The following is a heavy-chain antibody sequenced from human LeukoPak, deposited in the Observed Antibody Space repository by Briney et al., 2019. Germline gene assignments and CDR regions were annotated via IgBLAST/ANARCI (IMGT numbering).Heavy chain of an antibody. D-gene: IGHD3-22*01. V-gene: IGHV3-74*01. CDR3: ARDQSSVFDY. CDR1: GFTFSSYW. Sequence: PGGSLRLSCAASGFTFSSYWMHGVRQGPGKGLVWVSRINRDGSSTTYADSVKGRFTISRDNAKNTLYLQMNSLRAEDTAVYYCARDQSSVFDYWGQGTLVTVSS. CDR2: INRDGSST. J-gene: IGHJ4*02.